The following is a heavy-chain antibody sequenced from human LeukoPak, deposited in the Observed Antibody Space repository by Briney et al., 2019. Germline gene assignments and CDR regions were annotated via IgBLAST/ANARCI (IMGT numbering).Heavy chain of an antibody. D-gene: IGHD6-6*01. CDR2: IYYSGDT. CDR1: GGSVTSGDYY. V-gene: IGHV4-31*02. Sequence: SETLSLTCTVSGGSVTSGDYYWTWIRQQPGKGLEWIGYIYYSGDTYYNPSLKSRLTMSVDTSKSQFSLKLSSVTAADTAVYYCARARVSSFDYWGQGTLVTVSS. J-gene: IGHJ4*02. CDR3: ARARVSSFDY.